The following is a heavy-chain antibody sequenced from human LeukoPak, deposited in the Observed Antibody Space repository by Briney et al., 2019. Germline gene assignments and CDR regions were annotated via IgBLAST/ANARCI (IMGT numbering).Heavy chain of an antibody. CDR2: LRHDGFNK. CDR1: GFIFSDYG. D-gene: IGHD2-15*01. Sequence: GGSLRLSCAASGFIFSDYGMNWVGQTPAKGLRWVAFLRHDGFNKDYADFVKGRFTISRDNPKNTVFLQMDSLSVEDAAVYFCAKEKVAYYSDTWSGLFDTWGQGTLVSVSS. J-gene: IGHJ5*02. V-gene: IGHV3-30*02. CDR3: AKEKVAYYSDTWSGLFDT.